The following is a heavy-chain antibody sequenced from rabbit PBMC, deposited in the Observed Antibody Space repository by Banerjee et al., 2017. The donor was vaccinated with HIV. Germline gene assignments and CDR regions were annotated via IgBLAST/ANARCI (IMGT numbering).Heavy chain of an antibody. CDR2: IGSGSSART. V-gene: IGHV1S45*01. CDR1: GFDFSCNA. D-gene: IGHD4-1*01. J-gene: IGHJ4*01. Sequence: QEQLEESGGDLVKPEGSLTLTCKASGFDFSCNAMCWVRQAPGKGPEWIGCIGSGSSARTYHANWAKGPFTISKTSSTTVTLQMTSLTAADTATYFCARDLAGVIGWNFNLWGPGTLVTVS. CDR3: ARDLAGVIGWNFNL.